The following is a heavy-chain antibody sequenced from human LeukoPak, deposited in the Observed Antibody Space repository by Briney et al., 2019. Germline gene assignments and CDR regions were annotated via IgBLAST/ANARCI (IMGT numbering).Heavy chain of an antibody. CDR1: GFTFSSYS. CDR3: ARKGPDRGALDV. D-gene: IGHD3-22*01. V-gene: IGHV3-21*01. J-gene: IGHJ6*04. CDR2: ISSSSSYT. Sequence: GGSLRLSCAASGFTFSSYSMNWVRQAPGKGLEWVSSISSSSSYTYYADSVKGRFTISRDNAKNSLYLQMNSLRAEDTAVYYCARKGPDRGALDVWGKGTTVTVSS.